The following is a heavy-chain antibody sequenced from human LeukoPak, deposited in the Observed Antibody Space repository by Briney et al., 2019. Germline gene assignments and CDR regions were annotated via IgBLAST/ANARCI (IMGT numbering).Heavy chain of an antibody. CDR3: ARVDVRYYDSSGYYLY. D-gene: IGHD3-22*01. CDR2: IIPIFGTA. CDR1: GGTFSSYA. Sequence: SVTVSCKASGGTFSSYAISWVRQAPGQGLEWMGGIIPIFGTANYAQKFQGRVTITADESTSTAYMELSSLRSEDTAVYYCARVDVRYYDSSGYYLYWGQGTLVTVSS. J-gene: IGHJ4*02. V-gene: IGHV1-69*01.